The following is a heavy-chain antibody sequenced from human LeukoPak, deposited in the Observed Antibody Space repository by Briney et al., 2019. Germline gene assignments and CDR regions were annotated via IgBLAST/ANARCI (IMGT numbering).Heavy chain of an antibody. Sequence: ASVKVSCKASGYKFTNYGITWVGQAPGQGLEWMGWISPYNGNTNYAQKFQGRVTLTTDTSTSAAYMDLRSLRSDDTAVYYRATEGGWQPIDYGDSVYWGQGTLVTVSS. CDR2: ISPYNGNT. D-gene: IGHD4-17*01. CDR3: ATEGGWQPIDYGDSVY. CDR1: GYKFTNYG. V-gene: IGHV1-18*01. J-gene: IGHJ4*02.